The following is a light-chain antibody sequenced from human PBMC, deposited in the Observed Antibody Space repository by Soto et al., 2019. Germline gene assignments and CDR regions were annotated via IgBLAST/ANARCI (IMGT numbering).Light chain of an antibody. V-gene: IGKV1-5*03. Sequence: DLQMTKSPSTMSASVGDRVIITCRASQSISNWLAWYQQKPGKAPNLLIYKASSLKSGVPSRFSGSGSGTEFTLTISSLQPGDFATYYCQHYNTYPWTFGQGTKVDIK. CDR3: QHYNTYPWT. CDR1: QSISNW. J-gene: IGKJ1*01. CDR2: KAS.